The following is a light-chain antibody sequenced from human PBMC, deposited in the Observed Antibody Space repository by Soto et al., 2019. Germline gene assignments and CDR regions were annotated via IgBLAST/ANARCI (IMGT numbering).Light chain of an antibody. CDR1: QSVSNY. V-gene: IGKV3-11*01. J-gene: IGKJ5*01. CDR3: QQRSNYIT. Sequence: EIVLTQSPATLSLFPGERATLSCRASQSVSNYLAWYQQKPGQAPRLLLYDASNRATGIPARFSGSGSGTDFTLTISSLEPEDFAVYYCQQRSNYITFGRGTRLE. CDR2: DAS.